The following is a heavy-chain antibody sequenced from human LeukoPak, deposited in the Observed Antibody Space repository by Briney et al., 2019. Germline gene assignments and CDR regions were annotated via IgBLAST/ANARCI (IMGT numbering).Heavy chain of an antibody. CDR2: ISSSGSTI. V-gene: IGHV3-11*01. CDR3: AKDLMVRGVNAFDI. CDR1: GFTFSDYY. Sequence: GGSLRLSCAASGFTFSDYYMSWIRQAPGKGLEWVSYISSSGSTIYYADSVKGRFTISRDNAKNSLYLQMNSLRAEDTAVYYCAKDLMVRGVNAFDIWGQGTMVTVSS. J-gene: IGHJ3*02. D-gene: IGHD3-10*01.